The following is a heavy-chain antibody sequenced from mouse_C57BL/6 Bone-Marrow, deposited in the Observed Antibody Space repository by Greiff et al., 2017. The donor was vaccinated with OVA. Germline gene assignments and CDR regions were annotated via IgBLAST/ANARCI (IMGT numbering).Heavy chain of an antibody. CDR1: GYTFTDYY. V-gene: IGHV1-19*01. D-gene: IGHD1-1*01. J-gene: IGHJ4*01. CDR3: ARWDYGLYYAMDY. Sequence: EVKLQESGPVLVKPGASVKMSCKASGYTFTDYYMHWVKQSHGKSLEWIGVIHPYNGGTSYNQKFKGKATLTVDKSSSTAYMELNSLTSEDSAVYYCARWDYGLYYAMDYWGQGTSVTVSS. CDR2: IHPYNGGT.